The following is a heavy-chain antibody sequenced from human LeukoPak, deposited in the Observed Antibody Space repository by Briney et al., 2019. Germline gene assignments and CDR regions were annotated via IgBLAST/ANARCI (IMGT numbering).Heavy chain of an antibody. D-gene: IGHD3-10*01. CDR1: GYTFTSYG. Sequence: ASVKVSCKASGYTFTSYGISWVRQAPGQGLEWMGWISAYNGKTNYAQKLQGRVTMTTDTSTSTAYMELRSLRSDDTAVYYCARAAVRGVIRKYNWFDPWGQGTLVTVSS. V-gene: IGHV1-18*04. CDR2: ISAYNGKT. J-gene: IGHJ5*02. CDR3: ARAAVRGVIRKYNWFDP.